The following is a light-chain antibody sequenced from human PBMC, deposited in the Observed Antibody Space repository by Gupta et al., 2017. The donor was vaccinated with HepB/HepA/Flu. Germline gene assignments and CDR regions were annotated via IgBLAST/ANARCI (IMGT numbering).Light chain of an antibody. CDR2: STS. Sequence: AFRFTQSPSSISASTGDTVTIPCRASQDISYFLAWYQQKPGKAPNLLIYSTSTLSNGVPSRISSGASAADITLTITLRPSEDFTTYCRQQNDKYPFTFGTGTKVEIK. J-gene: IGKJ3*01. CDR3: QQNDKYPFT. V-gene: IGKV1-8*01. CDR1: QDISYF.